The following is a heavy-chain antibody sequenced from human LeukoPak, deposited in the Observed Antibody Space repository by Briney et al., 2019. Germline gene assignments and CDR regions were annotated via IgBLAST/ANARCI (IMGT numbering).Heavy chain of an antibody. CDR1: GATFISYA. V-gene: IGHV1-69*06. CDR2: IIPIFGTA. CDR3: AGGRPRGYCSGGSCYHNFDY. J-gene: IGHJ4*02. D-gene: IGHD2-15*01. Sequence: ASVKVSCKASGATFISYAMSWVRQAPGQGLEWMGGIIPIFGTANYAQKFQGRVTITADKSTSTAYVEVSSLRSEDTAVYYCAGGRPRGYCSGGSCYHNFDYWGQGTLVTVSS.